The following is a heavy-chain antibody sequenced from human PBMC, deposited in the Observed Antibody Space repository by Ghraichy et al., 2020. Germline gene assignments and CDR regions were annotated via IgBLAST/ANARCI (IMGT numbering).Heavy chain of an antibody. CDR1: GFSFANHW. D-gene: IGHD3-22*01. V-gene: IGHV5-51*01. CDR3: ARETYDRTVRGAFDI. CDR2: TSPADSDT. J-gene: IGHJ3*02. Sequence: GESLNISCKGSGFSFANHWIGWVRQMPGKGLEWMAVTSPADSDTSYSPSFQGQVTISADESLSTAYLQWSSLKASDTAMYYCARETYDRTVRGAFDIWGQGTMVTVSS.